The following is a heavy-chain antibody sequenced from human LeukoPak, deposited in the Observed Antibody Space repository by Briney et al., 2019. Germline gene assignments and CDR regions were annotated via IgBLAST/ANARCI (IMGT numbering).Heavy chain of an antibody. CDR2: IDDNGGRT. Sequence: GGSLRLSCSASGFTFSRYAMHWVRQAPGKGLEYVSGIDDNGGRTHYGDSVKGRFSISRDNSKNTLHLQMSTLRAEDTALYYCVKDVGGSYAFDYWGQGILVTVAS. J-gene: IGHJ4*02. CDR1: GFTFSRYA. V-gene: IGHV3-64D*09. D-gene: IGHD1-26*01. CDR3: VKDVGGSYAFDY.